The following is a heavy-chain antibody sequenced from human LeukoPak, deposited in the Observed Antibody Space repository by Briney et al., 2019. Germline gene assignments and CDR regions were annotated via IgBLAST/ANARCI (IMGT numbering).Heavy chain of an antibody. V-gene: IGHV4-39*02. Sequence: SETLSLTCTVSGGLFTSSSHYWGWLRQPPGKGLEWIGSIYFTGSSYYNPSLKSRITMSVDTSKQHFSLKLTSVTAADTAVYYCAKYHMVGAIDYWGQGTLVTVSS. CDR1: GGLFTSSSHY. CDR2: IYFTGSS. CDR3: AKYHMVGAIDY. D-gene: IGHD1-26*01. J-gene: IGHJ4*02.